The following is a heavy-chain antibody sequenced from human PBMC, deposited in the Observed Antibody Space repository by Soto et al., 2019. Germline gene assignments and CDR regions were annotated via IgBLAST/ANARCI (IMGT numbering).Heavy chain of an antibody. CDR3: AKSITISSDAFDI. Sequence: EVQLLESGGGLVQPGGSLRLSCAASGFTFSNYAMSWVRRAPGKGLEWVSGISGSGATTYYADSVKGRFTISRDNSKNTLSLQMNSLRAEDTAVYYCAKSITISSDAFDIWGQGTMVTVSS. CDR2: ISGSGATT. D-gene: IGHD3-3*01. CDR1: GFTFSNYA. J-gene: IGHJ3*02. V-gene: IGHV3-23*01.